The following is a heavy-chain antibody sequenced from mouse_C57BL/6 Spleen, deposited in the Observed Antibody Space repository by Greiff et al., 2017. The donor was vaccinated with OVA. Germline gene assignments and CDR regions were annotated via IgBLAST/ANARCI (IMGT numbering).Heavy chain of an antibody. CDR1: GFTFSSYT. V-gene: IGHV5-9*01. J-gene: IGHJ1*03. CDR2: ISGGGGNT. Sequence: EVHLVESGGGLVKPGGSLKLSCAASGFTFSSYTMSWVRQTPEKRLEWVATISGGGGNTYYPDSVKGRFTISRANAKNALYLQMSSLSSEDTALYYGARRGRDWWDFDVWGTGTTVTVSS. CDR3: ARRGRDWWDFDV. D-gene: IGHD1-1*01.